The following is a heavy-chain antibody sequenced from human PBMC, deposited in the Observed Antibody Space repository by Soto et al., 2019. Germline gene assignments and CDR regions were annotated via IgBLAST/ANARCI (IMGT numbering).Heavy chain of an antibody. V-gene: IGHV3-30-3*01. CDR2: ISYDGTTK. CDR3: ARGIISMIMMIYY. CDR1: GFTLSTYA. J-gene: IGHJ4*02. D-gene: IGHD3-22*01. Sequence: QVQLVESGGGVVQPGRSLRLSCAASGFTLSTYAMHWVRQAPGKGLEWVAAISYDGTTKYYADSVRGRFTISTDTSKNTLYLQLNSLRPEDTAVYFCARGIISMIMMIYYWGQGTLVSVSS.